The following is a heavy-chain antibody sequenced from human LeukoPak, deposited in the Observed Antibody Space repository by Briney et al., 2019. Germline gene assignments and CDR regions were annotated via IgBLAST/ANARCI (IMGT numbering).Heavy chain of an antibody. J-gene: IGHJ4*02. D-gene: IGHD4-17*01. CDR3: ARDLGASTVIFFDY. CDR1: GYTFTSFG. CDR2: ISAYNGNT. V-gene: IGHV1-18*01. Sequence: ASVKVSCKASGYTFTSFGISWVRQAPGQGLEWMGWISAYNGNTNYAQKFQGRVTMTTDTSTSTAYMEVRSLRSDDTAMFYCARDLGASTVIFFDYWGQGTLVTVSS.